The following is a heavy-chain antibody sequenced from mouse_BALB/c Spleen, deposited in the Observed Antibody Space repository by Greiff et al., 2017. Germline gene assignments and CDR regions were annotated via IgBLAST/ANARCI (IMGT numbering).Heavy chain of an antibody. Sequence: EVQLQQSGAELAKPGASVKMSCKASGYTFTSYWMHWVKQRPGQGLEWIGAIYPGNSDTSYNQKFKGKAKLTAVTSTSTAYMELSSLTNEDSAVYYCTRSYYGNLFAYWGQGTLVTVSA. CDR2: IYPGNSDT. CDR3: TRSYYGNLFAY. V-gene: IGHV1-5*01. CDR1: GYTFTSYW. D-gene: IGHD2-10*01. J-gene: IGHJ3*01.